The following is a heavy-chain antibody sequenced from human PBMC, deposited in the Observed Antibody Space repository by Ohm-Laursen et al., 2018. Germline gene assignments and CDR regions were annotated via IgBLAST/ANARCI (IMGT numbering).Heavy chain of an antibody. CDR2: IKSKTDGGTT. D-gene: IGHD5-18*01. CDR3: TTGLNVDTEDV. Sequence: SLRPSCTASGFTFSNAWMSWVRQAPGKGLEWVGRIKSKTDGGTTDYAAPVKGRFTISRDDSKNTLYLQMNSLKTEDTAVYYCTTGLNVDTEDVWGQGTTVTVSS. CDR1: GFTFSNAW. V-gene: IGHV3-15*01. J-gene: IGHJ6*02.